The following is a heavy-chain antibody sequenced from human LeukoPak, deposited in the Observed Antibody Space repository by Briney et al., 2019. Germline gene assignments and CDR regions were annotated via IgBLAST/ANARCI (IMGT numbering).Heavy chain of an antibody. CDR3: ARFGYVAAVDV. CDR2: INPAGSET. Sequence: GSLRLSCAASGFSFSAYWMTWVRQAPGTGLEWVVNINPAGSETYYVDPVKGRFSISRDNAKNLVYLQMNSLRAEDTAVYHCARFGYVAAVDVWGQGTPVTVSS. J-gene: IGHJ4*02. V-gene: IGHV3-7*01. CDR1: GFSFSAYW. D-gene: IGHD2-15*01.